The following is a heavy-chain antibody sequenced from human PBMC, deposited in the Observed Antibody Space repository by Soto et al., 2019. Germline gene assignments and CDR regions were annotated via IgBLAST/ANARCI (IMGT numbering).Heavy chain of an antibody. D-gene: IGHD1-7*01. Sequence: QVQLQQGGAGLLKPSETLSLTCAVSGGSFSGYYWSWIRQPPGKGLAWIGEMNDSGSTKYNASLESRVAISVDTSKGHFSLTLTSVTAADTAVYYCASPRWNYIYWGQGTLVAVSS. CDR1: GGSFSGYY. V-gene: IGHV4-34*01. J-gene: IGHJ4*02. CDR3: ASPRWNYIY. CDR2: MNDSGST.